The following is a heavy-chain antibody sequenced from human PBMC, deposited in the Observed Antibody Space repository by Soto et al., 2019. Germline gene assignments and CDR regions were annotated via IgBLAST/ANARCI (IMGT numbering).Heavy chain of an antibody. CDR3: ARDYGDYSFFFDY. CDR1: GGSFNGYY. J-gene: IGHJ4*02. CDR2: INHSGST. D-gene: IGHD4-17*01. V-gene: IGHV4-34*01. Sequence: SETLSLTCAVYGGSFNGYYSSWIRQPPGKGLEWIGEINHSGSTNYNPSLKSRVTISVDTSKNQFSLTLRSVTAADTAVYYCARDYGDYSFFFDYWGQGALVTVSS.